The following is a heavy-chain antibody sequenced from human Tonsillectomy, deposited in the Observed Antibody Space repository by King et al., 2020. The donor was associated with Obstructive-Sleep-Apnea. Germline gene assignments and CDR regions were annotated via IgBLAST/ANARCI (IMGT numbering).Heavy chain of an antibody. CDR3: ARGGSYWYFDL. V-gene: IGHV3-30*02. D-gene: IGHD1-26*01. J-gene: IGHJ2*01. Sequence: VQLVESGGGAVQPGWSLRLSCAASGFTFSNYGMHWFRQAPGKGLVWVSFIRYDGGNKYYVDFVKGRFTISRYDSKNTLYLQMNSLRAEDTAVYYCARGGSYWYFDLWGRGTLVSVSS. CDR2: IRYDGGNK. CDR1: GFTFSNYG.